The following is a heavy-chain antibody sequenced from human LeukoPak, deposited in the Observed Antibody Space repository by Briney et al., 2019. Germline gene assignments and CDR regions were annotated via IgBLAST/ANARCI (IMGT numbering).Heavy chain of an antibody. CDR3: ARDRLIASGYYYGMDV. V-gene: IGHV1-69*13. Sequence: SVNVSCKASGGTFSSYAISWVRQAPGQGLEWMGGIIPIFGTANYAQKFQGRVTITADVSTSTAYMELSSLRSEDTAVYYCARDRLIASGYYYGMDVWGQGTTVTVSS. CDR1: GGTFSSYA. J-gene: IGHJ6*02. CDR2: IIPIFGTA. D-gene: IGHD2-15*01.